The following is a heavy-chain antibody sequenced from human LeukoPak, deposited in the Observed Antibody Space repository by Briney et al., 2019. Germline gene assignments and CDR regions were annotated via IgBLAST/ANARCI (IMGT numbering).Heavy chain of an antibody. CDR2: ISYDGSNT. Sequence: QPGRSLRLSCAASGFTFSSYAMHWVRQAPGKGLEWVAVISYDGSNTYYADSVKGRFTISRDNAKTSLSLQMNSLRDEDTAVYYCARVSRVSSTGYFDYWGQGTLVTVSS. J-gene: IGHJ4*02. D-gene: IGHD2-8*02. V-gene: IGHV3-30-3*01. CDR1: GFTFSSYA. CDR3: ARVSRVSSTGYFDY.